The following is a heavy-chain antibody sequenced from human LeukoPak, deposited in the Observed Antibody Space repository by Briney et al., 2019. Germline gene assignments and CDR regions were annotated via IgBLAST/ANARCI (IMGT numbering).Heavy chain of an antibody. Sequence: ASVKVSCKASGYTITNNYMHWVRQAPGQGLEWMGVINPSGTGTSYAQKFQGRITMSRDTSTSTVYMELSSLRSEDTAFYYCATDHSMANTAWWFDPWGQGTLVAVSS. CDR2: INPSGTGT. V-gene: IGHV1-46*01. CDR1: GYTITNNY. CDR3: ATDHSMANTAWWFDP. D-gene: IGHD5-24*01. J-gene: IGHJ5*02.